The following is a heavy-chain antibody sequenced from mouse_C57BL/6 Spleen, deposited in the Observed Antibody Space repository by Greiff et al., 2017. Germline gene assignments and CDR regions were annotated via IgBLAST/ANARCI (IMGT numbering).Heavy chain of an antibody. V-gene: IGHV1-59*01. D-gene: IGHD3-1*01. CDR1: GYTFTSSW. CDR3: ARGTYYFDY. CDR2: IDPSDSYT. J-gene: IGHJ2*01. Sequence: QVQLQQPGAELVRPGPSVKLSCKASGYTFTSSWLHWVKQRPGQGLEWIGVIDPSDSYTNYNQKFKGKATLTVDTSSSTAYMQLSSLTAEDSAVYYCARGTYYFDYWGQGTTRTVSS.